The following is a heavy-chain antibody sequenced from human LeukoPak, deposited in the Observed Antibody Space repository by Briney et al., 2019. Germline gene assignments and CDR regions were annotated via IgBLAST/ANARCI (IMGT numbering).Heavy chain of an antibody. CDR3: ARDTMVRGVIIHY. V-gene: IGHV1-69*04. D-gene: IGHD3-10*01. Sequence: SVKVSCKASGGTFSSYAISWVRQAPGQGLEWMGRIIPILGIANYAQKFQGRVTITADRSTSTAYMELSSLRSEDTAVYYCARDTMVRGVIIHYWGQGTLVTVSS. CDR2: IIPILGIA. CDR1: GGTFSSYA. J-gene: IGHJ4*02.